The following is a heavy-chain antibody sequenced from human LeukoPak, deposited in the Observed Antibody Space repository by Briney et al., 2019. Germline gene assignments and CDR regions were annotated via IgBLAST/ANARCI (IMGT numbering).Heavy chain of an antibody. CDR3: ARDLVTVTKGFNI. V-gene: IGHV4-59*11. J-gene: IGHJ3*02. D-gene: IGHD4-17*01. CDR1: DDSFSSHY. CDR2: ISYIGST. Sequence: SETLSLTCAVSDDSFSSHYWTWIRQPPGKGLEWIGYISYIGSTNYNPSLKSRVTISIDTSKNQFSLKLSSVTAADTAVYYCARDLVTVTKGFNIWGQGTMVSVSS.